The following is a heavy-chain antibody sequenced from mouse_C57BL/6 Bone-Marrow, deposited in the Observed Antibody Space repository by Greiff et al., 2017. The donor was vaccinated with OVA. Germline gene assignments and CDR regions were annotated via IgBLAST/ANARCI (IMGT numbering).Heavy chain of an antibody. V-gene: IGHV1-82*01. CDR1: GYAFSSSW. Sequence: LQESGPELVKPGASVKISCKASGYAFSSSWMNWVKQRPGQGLEWIGRIYPGDGDTNYNGKFKGKATLTADKSSSTAYMQLSSLTSEDSAVYFCAKDNYDHRFDYWGQGTTLTVSS. J-gene: IGHJ2*01. CDR2: IYPGDGDT. D-gene: IGHD2-4*01. CDR3: AKDNYDHRFDY.